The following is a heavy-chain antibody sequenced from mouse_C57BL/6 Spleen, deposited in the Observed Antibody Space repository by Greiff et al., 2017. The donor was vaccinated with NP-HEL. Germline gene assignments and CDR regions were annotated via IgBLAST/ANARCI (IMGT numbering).Heavy chain of an antibody. J-gene: IGHJ2*01. D-gene: IGHD1-1*01. CDR2: IDPEDGET. CDR1: GFNIKDYY. V-gene: IGHV14-2*01. CDR3: ARDTTEVIDY. Sequence: VQLQQSGAELVKPGASVKLSCTASGFNIKDYYMHWVKQRTEQGLEWIGRIDPEDGETKYAPKFQGKATITAATSSNTPYLHLSSLTSGDTAVYYSARDTTEVIDYWGQGTTLTVSS.